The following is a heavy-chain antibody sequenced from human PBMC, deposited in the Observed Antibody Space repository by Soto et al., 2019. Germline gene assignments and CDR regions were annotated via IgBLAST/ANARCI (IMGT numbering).Heavy chain of an antibody. Sequence: QVQMQESGPGLVKPSQTLYLTCSVSGGSIIDSGSVYWNWIRQHPGKGLEWIGYIYYSGSTYYNRSLKSRATISLDTSKNQFSLKLTSVTAADTAIYYCARGEVVASNWFDPWGQGTRVTVSS. V-gene: IGHV4-31*03. J-gene: IGHJ5*02. CDR2: IYYSGST. D-gene: IGHD2-15*01. CDR3: ARGEVVASNWFDP. CDR1: GGSIIDSGSVY.